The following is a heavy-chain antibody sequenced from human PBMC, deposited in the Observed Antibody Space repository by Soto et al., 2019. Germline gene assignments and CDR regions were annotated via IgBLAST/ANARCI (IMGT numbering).Heavy chain of an antibody. CDR2: ISGSGGST. CDR3: AKAGYSSGWYNYAFDI. V-gene: IGHV3-23*01. CDR1: GFTFSSYA. D-gene: IGHD6-19*01. Sequence: EVQLLESGGGLVQPGGSLRLSCAASGFTFSSYAMSWVPQAPGKGLEWVSAISGSGGSTYYADSVKGRFTISSNNSKNTLYLPMNSLRVDDTAVYYCAKAGYSSGWYNYAFDIWGQGTMVTVSS. J-gene: IGHJ3*02.